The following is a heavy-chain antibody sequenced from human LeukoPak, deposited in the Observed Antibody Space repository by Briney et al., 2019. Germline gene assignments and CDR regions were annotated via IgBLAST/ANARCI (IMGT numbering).Heavy chain of an antibody. D-gene: IGHD3-3*01. CDR3: ARGALYYDFWSGYPNWFDP. V-gene: IGHV7-4-1*02. CDR2: INTNTGNP. J-gene: IGHJ5*02. Sequence: ASVKVSCKASGYTFTTYTINWVRQAPGQGLEWMGWINTNTGNPTYAQGFTGRFVFSLDTSVSTAYLQISSLKAEDTAVYYCARGALYYDFWSGYPNWFDPWGQGTLVTVSS. CDR1: GYTFTTYT.